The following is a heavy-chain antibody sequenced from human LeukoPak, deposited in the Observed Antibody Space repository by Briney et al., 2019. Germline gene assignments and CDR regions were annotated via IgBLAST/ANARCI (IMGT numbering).Heavy chain of an antibody. D-gene: IGHD3-10*01. Sequence: SETLSLTCTVSGGSISPYYWSWIRQPAGKGLEWIGRVHASGGPNYNPSLKSRVIISVDRSKNQFSLNLSSVTAADTAVYYCARLYYGSGTYWGQGTLVTVSS. CDR1: GGSISPYY. V-gene: IGHV4-4*07. CDR2: VHASGGP. J-gene: IGHJ4*02. CDR3: ARLYYGSGTY.